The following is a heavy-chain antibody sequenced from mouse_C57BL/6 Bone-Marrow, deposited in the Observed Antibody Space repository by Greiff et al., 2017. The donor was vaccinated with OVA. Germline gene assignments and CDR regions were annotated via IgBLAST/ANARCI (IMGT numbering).Heavy chain of an antibody. D-gene: IGHD4-1*01. Sequence: QVQLKQSGAELVKPGASVKLSCKASGYTFTEYTIHWVKQRSGQGLEWIGWFYPGSGSIKYNEKFKDKATLTADKSSSTVYMELSRLTSEDSAVYFCARHEGLGGTVPAWFAYWGQGTLVTVSA. V-gene: IGHV1-62-2*01. CDR1: GYTFTEYT. CDR2: FYPGSGSI. J-gene: IGHJ3*01. CDR3: ARHEGLGGTVPAWFAY.